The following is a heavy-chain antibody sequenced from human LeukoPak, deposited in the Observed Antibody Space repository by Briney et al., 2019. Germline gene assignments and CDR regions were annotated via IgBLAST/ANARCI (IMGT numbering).Heavy chain of an antibody. CDR1: GFTFSSYA. CDR3: ARSGAATDAFDI. J-gene: IGHJ3*02. V-gene: IGHV3-64*01. Sequence: GGSLRLSCAASGFTFSSYAMHWVRQAPGKGLESVSGITSNGDSTYYANSVKGRFTISRDNSKNTLYLQMGSLRAQDMGVYCCARSGAATDAFDIWGQGTMVTVSS. CDR2: ITSNGDST. D-gene: IGHD6-13*01.